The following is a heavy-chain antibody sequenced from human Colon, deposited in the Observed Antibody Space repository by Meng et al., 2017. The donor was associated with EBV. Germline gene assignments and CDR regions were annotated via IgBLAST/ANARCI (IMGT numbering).Heavy chain of an antibody. J-gene: IGHJ4*02. Sequence: QGALQGSGPGLGKPSGTLSLTCAVSGGSLSSRNWWSWVRQPPGKGLEWIGEIYHSGSTNYNPSLKSRVTISVDESKNQFSLRLSSVTAADTAVYYCARVGAYCGGDCYHPRWGQGTLVTVSS. CDR1: GGSLSSRNW. V-gene: IGHV4-4*02. D-gene: IGHD2-21*02. CDR3: ARVGAYCGGDCYHPR. CDR2: IYHSGST.